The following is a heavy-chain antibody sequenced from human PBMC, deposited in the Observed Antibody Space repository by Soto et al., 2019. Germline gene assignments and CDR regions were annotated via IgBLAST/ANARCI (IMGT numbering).Heavy chain of an antibody. CDR2: IYYSGST. J-gene: IGHJ4*02. Sequence: PSETLSLTCTVSGGSISSSSYYWGWIRQHPGKGLEWIGIIYYSGSTYYNPSLKSRVTISVNTSKNQFSLKLSSVTAADTAVYYCARYSLHSNQAHYFDYWGQGTLVTVSS. CDR1: GGSISSSSYY. CDR3: ARYSLHSNQAHYFDY. V-gene: IGHV4-39*01. D-gene: IGHD4-4*01.